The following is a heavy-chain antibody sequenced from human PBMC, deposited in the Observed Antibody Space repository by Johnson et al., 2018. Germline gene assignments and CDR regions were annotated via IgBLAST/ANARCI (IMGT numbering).Heavy chain of an antibody. D-gene: IGHD1-26*01. CDR2: INHSGST. CDR1: GGSFSGYY. Sequence: QVQLQQWGAGLLKPSETLSLTCAVYGGSFSGYYWSWIRQPPGKGLEWIGEINHSGSTNYNPPPKSRVPIAVDTSKNQFSLKLSSLTAADTAVYYCARGHPGIVGATTSAFDIWGQGTMVTVSS. V-gene: IGHV4-34*01. J-gene: IGHJ3*02. CDR3: ARGHPGIVGATTSAFDI.